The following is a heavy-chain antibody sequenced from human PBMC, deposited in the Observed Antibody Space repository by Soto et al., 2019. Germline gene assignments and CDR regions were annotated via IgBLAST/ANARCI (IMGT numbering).Heavy chain of an antibody. CDR1: GFTFSSYG. CDR2: ISYDGSNK. Sequence: GGSLRLSCAASGFTFSSYGMHWVRQAPGKGLEWVAVISYDGSNKYYADSVKGRFTISRDNSKNTLYLQMNSLGAEDTAVYYCAKSYGYYFDYWGQGTLVTVSS. V-gene: IGHV3-30*18. CDR3: AKSYGYYFDY. J-gene: IGHJ4*02. D-gene: IGHD4-17*01.